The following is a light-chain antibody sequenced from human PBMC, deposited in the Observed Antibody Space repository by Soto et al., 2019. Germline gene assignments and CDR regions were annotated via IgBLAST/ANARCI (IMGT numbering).Light chain of an antibody. V-gene: IGKV3-11*01. Sequence: EIVLTQSPATLSLSPGERATLSCRASQSVSTYLAWYQQKPGQAPRLVLYDASNRATGIPARFSGSGSGTDFTLTVSSLEPEDFAVYYCQYRSDWLFTFGPGTKVDIK. J-gene: IGKJ3*01. CDR1: QSVSTY. CDR3: QYRSDWLFT. CDR2: DAS.